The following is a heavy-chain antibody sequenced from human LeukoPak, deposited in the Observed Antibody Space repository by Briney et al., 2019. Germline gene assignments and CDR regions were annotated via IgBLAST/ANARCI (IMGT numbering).Heavy chain of an antibody. CDR3: ATGGRDGYNYLYFQH. Sequence: ASVKVSCKVSGYTLTELSMHWVRQAPGKGLEWMGGFDPEDGETIYAQKFQGRVTMTEDTSTDTAYMELSSLRSEDTAVYYCATGGRDGYNYLYFQHWGQGTLVTVSS. D-gene: IGHD5-24*01. J-gene: IGHJ1*01. CDR1: GYTLTELS. V-gene: IGHV1-24*01. CDR2: FDPEDGET.